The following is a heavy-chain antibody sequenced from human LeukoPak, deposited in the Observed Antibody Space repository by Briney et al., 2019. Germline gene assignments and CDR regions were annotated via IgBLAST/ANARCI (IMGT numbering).Heavy chain of an antibody. CDR1: GYTFTSYG. D-gene: IGHD2-2*02. V-gene: IGHV1-18*01. CDR3: ARDLYGQVGY. Sequence: ASVKVSCKASGYTFTSYGISWVRQAPGQGLEWMGWISAYNGYTNYAQNLQDRVTVTTDTSTSTAYMELRSLRSDDTAVYYCARDLYGQVGYRGQGTLVTVSS. CDR2: ISAYNGYT. J-gene: IGHJ4*02.